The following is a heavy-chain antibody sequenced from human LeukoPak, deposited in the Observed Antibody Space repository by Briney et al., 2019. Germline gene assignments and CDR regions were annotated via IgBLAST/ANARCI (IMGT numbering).Heavy chain of an antibody. CDR1: GGTFSSYA. Sequence: GASVKVSRKASGGTFSSYAISWVRQAPGQGLEWMGGIIPIFGTANYAQKFQGRVTITADESTSTAYMELSSLRSEDTAVYYCARESLVGPYYDSSGYYPYFDYWGQGTLVTVSS. CDR2: IIPIFGTA. CDR3: ARESLVGPYYDSSGYYPYFDY. J-gene: IGHJ4*02. V-gene: IGHV1-69*13. D-gene: IGHD3-22*01.